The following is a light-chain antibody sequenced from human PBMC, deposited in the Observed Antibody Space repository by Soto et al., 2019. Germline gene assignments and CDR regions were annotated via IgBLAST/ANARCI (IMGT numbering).Light chain of an antibody. CDR1: QSLLYSSNNKNY. J-gene: IGKJ4*01. Sequence: DIVMTQSPDSLAVSLGERATINCKSSQSLLYSSNNKNYLAWYQQRPGHPPRLLIYWASTPDSVVPARFSGRGFGTEFNLHIDGLRAAAVDVYYCQQYYDTPLTFGAGTRVAIK. CDR2: WAS. CDR3: QQYYDTPLT. V-gene: IGKV4-1*01.